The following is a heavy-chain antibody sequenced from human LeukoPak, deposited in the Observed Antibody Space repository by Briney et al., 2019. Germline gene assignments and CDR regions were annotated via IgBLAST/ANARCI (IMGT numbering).Heavy chain of an antibody. Sequence: ASVKVSCKASGYTFTAYYMHWVRQAPGQGLEWLGWINPNSGGTNYAQKFQGRVTMTRDTSISTAYMELSRLRSDDTAVYYCARGQSITMVRGVIDYWGQGTLVTVSS. CDR3: ARGQSITMVRGVIDY. V-gene: IGHV1-2*02. J-gene: IGHJ4*02. CDR2: INPNSGGT. CDR1: GYTFTAYY. D-gene: IGHD3-10*01.